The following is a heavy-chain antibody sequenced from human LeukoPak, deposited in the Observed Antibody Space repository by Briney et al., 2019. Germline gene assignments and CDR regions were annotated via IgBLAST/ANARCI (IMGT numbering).Heavy chain of an antibody. V-gene: IGHV4-59*13. CDR1: GESISSFY. D-gene: IGHD4-23*01. CDR3: ARERRGGNSYFDY. J-gene: IGHJ4*02. Sequence: PSDILSLTCTVSGESISSFYVSWIREPPGKGLEWIGDIYHGGSTNYNPSLKSRVTISVDTSKNQFFLKLTSVTAADTAVYYCARERRGGNSYFDYWGQGTPVTVSS. CDR2: IYHGGST.